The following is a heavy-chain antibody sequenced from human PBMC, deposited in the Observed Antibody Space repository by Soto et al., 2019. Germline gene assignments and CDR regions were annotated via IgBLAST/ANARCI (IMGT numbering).Heavy chain of an antibody. Sequence: QVQLQESGPGLVKPSETLSLTCTVSGGSISSYYWSWIRQPPGKGLEWIGYISYSGSTNYNPSLKSRPTISVDTSKNQFSLKLSSVTAADTAVYYWARDGGGYAVEFDYWGQGTLVTVSS. CDR2: ISYSGST. D-gene: IGHD2-2*01. V-gene: IGHV4-59*01. CDR3: ARDGGGYAVEFDY. J-gene: IGHJ4*02. CDR1: GGSISSYY.